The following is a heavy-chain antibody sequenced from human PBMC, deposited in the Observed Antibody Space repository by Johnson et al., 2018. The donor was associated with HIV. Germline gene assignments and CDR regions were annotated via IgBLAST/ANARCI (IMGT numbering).Heavy chain of an antibody. Sequence: QEQLVESGGGVVQPGRSLRLSCAASGFTFSNYAIHWVRQAPGKGLEWVAVISYDESNKYYADSVKGLFTISRDNSKNTLYLQMNSQRAEDTALYYCAKGRMGASGSYNVWGQGTMVTVSS. V-gene: IGHV3-30*04. CDR2: ISYDESNK. D-gene: IGHD1-26*01. CDR1: GFTFSNYA. CDR3: AKGRMGASGSYNV. J-gene: IGHJ3*01.